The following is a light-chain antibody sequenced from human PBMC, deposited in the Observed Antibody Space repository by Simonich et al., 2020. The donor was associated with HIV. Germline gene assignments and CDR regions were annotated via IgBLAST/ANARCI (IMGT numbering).Light chain of an antibody. CDR3: QQSYSTPYT. Sequence: DIQLTQSPSFLSTSVGDRVTITCRASQGISSYLAWYQQKPGKAPKLLIYAASNLQSGVPSRFSGSGSGTDSTLTISSLQPEDFATYYCQQSYSTPYTFGQGTKLEIK. J-gene: IGKJ2*01. CDR2: AAS. CDR1: QGISSY. V-gene: IGKV1-39*01.